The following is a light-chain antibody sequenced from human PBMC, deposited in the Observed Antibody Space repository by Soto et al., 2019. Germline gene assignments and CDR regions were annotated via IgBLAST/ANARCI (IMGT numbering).Light chain of an antibody. Sequence: QSVLTQPPSLSGTPGQTVTISCIGSRSNIGSAIVHWYQQLPGTAPKHLIYMNSQRPSGVPDRFSGSKSCTSAALVITGLRPEDEADYYCVAWYDNLGSRVFGGGTQLTVL. J-gene: IGLJ7*01. CDR3: VAWYDNLGSRV. CDR1: RSNIGSAI. V-gene: IGLV1-47*01. CDR2: MNS.